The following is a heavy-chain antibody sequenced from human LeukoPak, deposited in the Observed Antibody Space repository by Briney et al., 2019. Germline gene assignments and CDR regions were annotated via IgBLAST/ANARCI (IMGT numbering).Heavy chain of an antibody. Sequence: GESLKISCKGSGYSFTSYWIGWVRPMPGKGLEWMGIIYPGDSDTRYRPSFQGQVTISADKSISTAYLQWSSLKASDTAMYYCACLRIPLPAAINYWGQGTLVTVSS. CDR1: GYSFTSYW. J-gene: IGHJ4*02. CDR3: ACLRIPLPAAINY. D-gene: IGHD2-2*01. CDR2: IYPGDSDT. V-gene: IGHV5-51*01.